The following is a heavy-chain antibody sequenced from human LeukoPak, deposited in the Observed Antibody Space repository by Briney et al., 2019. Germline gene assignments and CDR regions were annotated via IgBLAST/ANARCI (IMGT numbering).Heavy chain of an antibody. CDR1: GFTFSSYA. Sequence: PGGSLRLSCAASGFTFSSYAMSWVRQAPGKGLEWVSAISGCGGSTYYADSAKGRFTISRDNSKNTLYLQMNSLRAEDTAVYYCAKDAPIAVAGFSTFDYWGQGTLVTVSS. D-gene: IGHD6-19*01. CDR3: AKDAPIAVAGFSTFDY. J-gene: IGHJ4*02. V-gene: IGHV3-23*01. CDR2: ISGCGGST.